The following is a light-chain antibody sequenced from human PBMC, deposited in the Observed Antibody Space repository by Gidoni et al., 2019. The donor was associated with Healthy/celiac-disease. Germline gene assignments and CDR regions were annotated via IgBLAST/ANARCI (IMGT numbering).Light chain of an antibody. Sequence: EIVLTHSPGTLSLSPGERATLSCRASQSVSSSYLAWYKQKPGQAPRLLIYGASSRATGIPDRFSGSGSGTDFTLTISRLEPEDFAVYYCQQYGSSPPGITFGQGTRLEIK. V-gene: IGKV3-20*01. J-gene: IGKJ5*01. CDR1: QSVSSSY. CDR3: QQYGSSPPGIT. CDR2: GAS.